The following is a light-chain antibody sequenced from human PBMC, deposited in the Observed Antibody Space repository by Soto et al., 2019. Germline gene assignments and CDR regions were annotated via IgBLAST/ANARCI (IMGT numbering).Light chain of an antibody. Sequence: EIVMTQSPATLSVSPGERATLSCRASQSISSNLAWYQQKPGQAPRLLMFRTSSRATGFPARFSGSGSGAEFTLTISSLEPEDFAVYYCQQRSNWPGTFGGGTKVDIK. J-gene: IGKJ4*01. CDR1: QSISSN. V-gene: IGKV3-15*01. CDR2: RTS. CDR3: QQRSNWPGT.